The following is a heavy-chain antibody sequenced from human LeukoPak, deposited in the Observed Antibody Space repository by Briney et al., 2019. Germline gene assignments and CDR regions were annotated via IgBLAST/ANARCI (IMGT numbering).Heavy chain of an antibody. J-gene: IGHJ6*02. CDR3: ARDEIVATNYYYYGMDV. CDR2: IIPIFGTA. Sequence: SVKVSCKASGGTFSSYAISWVRQAPGQGLEWMGGIIPIFGTANYAQKFQGRVTTTADESTSTAYMELSSLRSEDTAVYYCARDEIVATNYYYYGMDVWGQGTTVTVSS. V-gene: IGHV1-69*13. CDR1: GGTFSSYA. D-gene: IGHD5-12*01.